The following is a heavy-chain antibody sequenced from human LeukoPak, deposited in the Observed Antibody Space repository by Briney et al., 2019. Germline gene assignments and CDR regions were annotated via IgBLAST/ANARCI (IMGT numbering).Heavy chain of an antibody. CDR1: GFTFSSYS. V-gene: IGHV3-48*04. D-gene: IGHD3-22*01. CDR2: ISSSSSTI. CDR3: ARDNSYDSKPYDY. Sequence: GGSLRLSCAASGFTFSSYSMNWVRQAPGKGLEWVSYISSSSSTIYYADSVKGRFTISRDNAKNSLYLQMNSLRAEDTAVYYCARDNSYDSKPYDYWGQGTLVTVSS. J-gene: IGHJ4*02.